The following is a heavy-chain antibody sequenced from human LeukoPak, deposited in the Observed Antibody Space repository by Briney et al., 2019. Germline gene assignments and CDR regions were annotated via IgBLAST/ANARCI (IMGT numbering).Heavy chain of an antibody. V-gene: IGHV3-7*01. CDR2: IQGDGSDK. D-gene: IGHD2-2*01. CDR1: GFTFSAYW. J-gene: IGHJ6*03. CDR3: ARARIRIVVQDYYMDV. Sequence: GGSLRLSCTGSGFTFSAYWMTWVRQAPGKGLEWVANIQGDGSDKYSVDSVKGRFTISRDNAKNSLYLQMNSLRAEDTAVYYCARARIRIVVQDYYMDVWGKGTTVTVSS.